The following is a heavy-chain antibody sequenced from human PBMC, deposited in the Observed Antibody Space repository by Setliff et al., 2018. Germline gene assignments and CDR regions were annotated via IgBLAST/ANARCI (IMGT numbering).Heavy chain of an antibody. D-gene: IGHD1-26*01. J-gene: IGHJ4*02. CDR2: MYYSGSF. V-gene: IGHV4-59*11. CDR3: ARGGGSYYEGYFDY. CDR1: GGSISGHY. Sequence: PSETLSLTCTVSGGSISGHYWTWIRQPPGKGLEWVGYMYYSGSFNYNPSLESRVTISVDTSKNQFSLKLASVTAADTALYYCARGGGSYYEGYFDYWGQGTLVTVS.